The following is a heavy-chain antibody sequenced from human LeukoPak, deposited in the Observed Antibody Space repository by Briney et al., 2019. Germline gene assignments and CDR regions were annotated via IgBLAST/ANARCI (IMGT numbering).Heavy chain of an antibody. D-gene: IGHD6-13*01. V-gene: IGHV3-74*01. CDR1: GFTFSSYW. Sequence: PGGSLRLSCAASGFTFSSYWMHWVRQVPGKGLVWASRISSDGSSTSYADSVKGRFTISRDNAKNTLYLQMSSLRAEDTAVYFCAREFLAAAGIPFDYWGQGTLVTVSS. J-gene: IGHJ4*02. CDR3: AREFLAAAGIPFDY. CDR2: ISSDGSST.